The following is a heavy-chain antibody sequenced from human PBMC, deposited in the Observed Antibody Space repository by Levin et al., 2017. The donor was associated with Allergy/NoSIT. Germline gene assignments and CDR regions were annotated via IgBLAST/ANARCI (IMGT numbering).Heavy chain of an antibody. D-gene: IGHD6-25*01. CDR1: GFSLTTDGVG. J-gene: IGHJ4*02. Sequence: SGPTLVKPTQTLTLTCTFSGFSLTTDGVGVSWIRQPPGKALEWLALVYWDDDKRYSPSLKSRLTITKDTSKNQVVLTMTNMNPVDTATYYCAHEASGFDYWGQGTLVSVSS. CDR3: AHEASGFDY. V-gene: IGHV2-5*02. CDR2: VYWDDDK.